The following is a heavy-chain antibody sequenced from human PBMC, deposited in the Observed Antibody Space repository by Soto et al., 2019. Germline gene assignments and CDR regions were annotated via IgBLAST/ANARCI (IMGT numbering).Heavy chain of an antibody. CDR1: GGSINSGGYS. D-gene: IGHD3-10*01. V-gene: IGHV4-30-2*01. CDR3: ARVKASGVNFDY. CDR2: IYHSGST. Sequence: SETLSLTCAVSGGSINSGGYSWSWIRQPPGKGLEWIGYIYHSGSTNYNPSLKSRVTISVDKSKNQFSLKLSSVTAADTAVYYCARVKASGVNFDYWGQGTLVTVSS. J-gene: IGHJ4*02.